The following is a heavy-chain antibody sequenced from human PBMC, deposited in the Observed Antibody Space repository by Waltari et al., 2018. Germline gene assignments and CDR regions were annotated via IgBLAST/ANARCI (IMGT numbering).Heavy chain of an antibody. CDR1: GGPFSSYA. D-gene: IGHD2-15*01. V-gene: IGHV1-69*01. J-gene: IGHJ4*02. CDR3: ARDGCSGGSCHGYYFDY. CDR2: IIPSFGRA. Sequence: QVQLVQSGAEVKKPGSSVKVSCKASGGPFSSYAIRWVRQAPGQGLEWMGGIIPSFGRANYAQKVQGRVTITADESTSTAYMELSSLRSEDTAVYYCARDGCSGGSCHGYYFDYWGQGTLVTVSS.